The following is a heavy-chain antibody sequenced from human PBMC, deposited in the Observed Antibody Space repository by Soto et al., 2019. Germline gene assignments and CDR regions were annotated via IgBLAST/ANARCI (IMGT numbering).Heavy chain of an antibody. V-gene: IGHV3-21*01. CDR2: ISSSSSYI. Sequence: EVQLVESGGGLVKPGGSLRLSCAASGFTFSSYSMNWVRQAPGKGLAWVSSISSSSSYIYYADSVKGRFTISRDNAKNSLYLQMNSLRAEDTAVYYCARVEGEGYYYYYYMDVWGKGTTVTVSS. CDR1: GFTFSSYS. D-gene: IGHD3-16*01. CDR3: ARVEGEGYYYYYYMDV. J-gene: IGHJ6*03.